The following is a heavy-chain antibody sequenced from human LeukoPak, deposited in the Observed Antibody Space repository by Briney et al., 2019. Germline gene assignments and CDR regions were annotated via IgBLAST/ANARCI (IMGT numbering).Heavy chain of an antibody. CDR2: ISGNGVTT. CDR3: AECRGACQHNYFDY. CDR1: GFTFSNYA. D-gene: IGHD2-21*02. V-gene: IGHV3-23*01. J-gene: IGHJ4*02. Sequence: PGGSLRLSCAVSGFTFSNYAMTWVRQAPEKGLEWVSSISGNGVTTVYADSVKGRFTVSRDNSKDTLYLQMDSLRAEDTAVYYCAECRGACQHNYFDYWGQGTLVTVSS.